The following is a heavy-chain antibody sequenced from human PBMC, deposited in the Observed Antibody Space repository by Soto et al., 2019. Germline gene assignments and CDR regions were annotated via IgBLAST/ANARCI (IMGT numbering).Heavy chain of an antibody. Sequence: ASVKVSCKASGYTFTSYAMHWVRQAPGQRLEWMGWINAGNGNTKYSQKFQGRVTINRDTSASTAYMELSSLRSEDTAVYYCARPGNDILTGPNAFDIWGQGTMVTVSS. CDR1: GYTFTSYA. D-gene: IGHD3-9*01. J-gene: IGHJ3*02. CDR2: INAGNGNT. V-gene: IGHV1-3*01. CDR3: ARPGNDILTGPNAFDI.